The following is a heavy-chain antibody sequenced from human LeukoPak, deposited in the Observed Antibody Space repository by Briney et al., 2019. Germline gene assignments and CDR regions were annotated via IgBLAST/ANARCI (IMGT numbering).Heavy chain of an antibody. CDR1: GFSFSDYD. V-gene: IGHV3-21*01. J-gene: IGHJ1*01. D-gene: IGHD3-16*01. Sequence: GGSLRPSCSASGFSFSDYDMNWVRQAPGKGLEWVSAISGRSSHIYYGESVKGRFTISRDNAKNSLYLQMDSLGVEDTAVYYCGRAFPPLRTSSAGDLWGQGTLV. CDR3: GRAFPPLRTSSAGDL. CDR2: ISGRSSHI.